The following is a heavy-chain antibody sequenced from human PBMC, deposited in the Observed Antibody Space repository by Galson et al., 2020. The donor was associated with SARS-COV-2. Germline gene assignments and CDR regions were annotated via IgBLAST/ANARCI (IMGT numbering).Heavy chain of an antibody. CDR3: AREAEGVGMWYFGL. D-gene: IGHD3-10*01. Sequence: GESLKISCAASGFTFSSYWMSWVRQAPGKGLVWVSRIHSDGSSTSYADSVKGRFTISRNNAKNTVYLQMNSLRAEDTAVYYCAREAEGVGMWYFGLWGRGTLVTVSS. V-gene: IGHV3-74*01. CDR2: IHSDGSST. CDR1: GFTFSSYW. J-gene: IGHJ2*01.